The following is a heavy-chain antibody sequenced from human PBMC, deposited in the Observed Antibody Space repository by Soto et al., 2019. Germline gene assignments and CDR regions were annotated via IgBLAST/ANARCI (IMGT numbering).Heavy chain of an antibody. J-gene: IGHJ2*01. CDR2: ISYDGKQT. V-gene: IGHV3-30*03. D-gene: IGHD3-16*01. CDR1: GVTFKDYG. CDR3: ARDGWGSNWYFDL. Sequence: SLRLSCGAPGVTFKDYGMHWVRQAPGKGLEWVAVISYDGKQTYYADSVKGRFTISKDKSKRTLFLQMNSLRVDDTAVHYCARDGWGSNWYFDLWGRGTLVTVSS.